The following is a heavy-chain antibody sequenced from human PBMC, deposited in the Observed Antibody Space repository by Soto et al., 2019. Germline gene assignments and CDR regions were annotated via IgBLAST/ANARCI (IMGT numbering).Heavy chain of an antibody. J-gene: IGHJ3*02. D-gene: IGHD2-2*01. CDR1: GFTLSNYN. Sequence: EVQLVESGGGLVKPGESLRLSCAASGFTLSNYNINWVRQAPGKGLEWVSSIRSRSIDMYYADSVKGRFTISRDDAKNSLSLQMNGLRAEDTAVYFCVRESYPAKAFDIWGQGTMVTVSS. CDR2: IRSRSIDM. V-gene: IGHV3-21*01. CDR3: VRESYPAKAFDI.